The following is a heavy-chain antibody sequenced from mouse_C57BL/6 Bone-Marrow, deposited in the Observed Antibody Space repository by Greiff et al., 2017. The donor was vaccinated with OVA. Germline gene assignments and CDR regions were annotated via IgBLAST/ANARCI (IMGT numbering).Heavy chain of an antibody. CDR3: ARFPLYDYWYFDV. J-gene: IGHJ1*03. V-gene: IGHV1-19*01. CDR1: GYTFTDYY. D-gene: IGHD2-3*01. Sequence: VQLQQSGPVLVKPGASVKMSCKASGYTFTDYYMNWVKQSHGKSLEWIGVINPYNGGTSYNQKFKGKATLTVDKSSSTAYMELNSLTSEDSAVYYCARFPLYDYWYFDVWGTGTTVTVSS. CDR2: INPYNGGT.